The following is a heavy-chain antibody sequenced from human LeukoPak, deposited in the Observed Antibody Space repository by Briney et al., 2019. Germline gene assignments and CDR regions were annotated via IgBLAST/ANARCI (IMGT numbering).Heavy chain of an antibody. CDR2: INSDGSSA. Sequence: PGGSLRLSCAASGFTFSSYWMHWVRQAPGKGLVWVSRINSDGSSASYADSVKGRFTISRDNAKNSLYLQMNSLRAEDTAVYYCAREEEGNKFDYWGQGTLVTVSS. D-gene: IGHD1/OR15-1a*01. J-gene: IGHJ4*02. V-gene: IGHV3-74*01. CDR1: GFTFSSYW. CDR3: AREEEGNKFDY.